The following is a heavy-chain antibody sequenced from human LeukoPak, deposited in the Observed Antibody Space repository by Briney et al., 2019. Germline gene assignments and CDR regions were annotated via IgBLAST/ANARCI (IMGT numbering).Heavy chain of an antibody. J-gene: IGHJ4*02. CDR1: GFTFSSYA. V-gene: IGHV3-23*01. CDR3: AKDLGGIAVAGTFY. CDR2: ISGSGGST. D-gene: IGHD6-19*01. Sequence: PGGSLRLSCAASGFTFSSYAMSWVRQAPGKGLEWVAAISGSGGSTYYADSVKGRFTISRDNSKNTLYLQMNSLRAEDTAVYYCAKDLGGIAVAGTFYWGQGTLVTVSS.